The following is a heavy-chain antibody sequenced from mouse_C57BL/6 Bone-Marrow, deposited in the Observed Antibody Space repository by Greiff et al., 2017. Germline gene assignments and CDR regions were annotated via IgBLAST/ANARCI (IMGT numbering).Heavy chain of an antibody. J-gene: IGHJ2*01. Sequence: EVQLKESGPELVKPGASVKISCKASGYSFTGYYMNWVKQSPEKSLEWIGEINPSTGGTTYNQKFKAKATLTVDKSSSTAYMQLKSLTSEDSAVYYCARSLIYYYGSSSDYWGQGTTLTVSS. V-gene: IGHV1-42*01. CDR3: ARSLIYYYGSSSDY. CDR1: GYSFTGYY. CDR2: INPSTGGT. D-gene: IGHD1-1*01.